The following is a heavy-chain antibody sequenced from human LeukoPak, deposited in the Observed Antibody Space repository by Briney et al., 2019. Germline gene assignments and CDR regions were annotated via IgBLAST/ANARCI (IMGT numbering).Heavy chain of an antibody. CDR2: INPNSGGT. D-gene: IGHD3-22*01. V-gene: IGHV1-2*02. J-gene: IGHJ4*02. CDR3: SRTRIVVVIKAFDN. CDR1: GYTFTGYY. Sequence: ASVKVSCKASGYTFTGYYMHLVRQAPGQGLEWMGWINPNSGGTNYAQKFQGRVTMTRDTSISTAYMELSRLRSDDTAVYYCSRTRIVVVIKAFDNWGQGTLVTVSS.